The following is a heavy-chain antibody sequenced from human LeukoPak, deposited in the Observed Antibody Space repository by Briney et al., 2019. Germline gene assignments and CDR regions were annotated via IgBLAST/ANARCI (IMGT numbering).Heavy chain of an antibody. CDR1: GGSISSYY. D-gene: IGHD5-24*01. Sequence: PSETLSLTCTVSGGSISSYYWSWIRQPPGKGLEWIGYIYYSGSANYNPSLKSRVTISVDTSKNQFSLKLSSVTAADTAVYYCARDEMATSYFDNWGQGTLVTVSS. CDR3: ARDEMATSYFDN. J-gene: IGHJ4*02. CDR2: IYYSGSA. V-gene: IGHV4-59*01.